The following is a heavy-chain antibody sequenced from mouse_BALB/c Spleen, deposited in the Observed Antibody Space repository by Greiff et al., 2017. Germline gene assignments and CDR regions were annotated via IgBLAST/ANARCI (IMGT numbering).Heavy chain of an antibody. CDR2: IDPANGNT. CDR3: ASLLSDYYAMDY. CDR1: GFNIKDTY. J-gene: IGHJ4*01. V-gene: IGHV14-3*02. Sequence: VQLQQSGAELVKPGASVKLSCTASGFNIKDTYMHWVKQRPEQGLEWIGRIDPANGNTKYDPKFQGKATITADTSSNTAYLQLSSLTSEDTAVYYCASLLSDYYAMDYWGQGTSVTVSS. D-gene: IGHD6-5*01.